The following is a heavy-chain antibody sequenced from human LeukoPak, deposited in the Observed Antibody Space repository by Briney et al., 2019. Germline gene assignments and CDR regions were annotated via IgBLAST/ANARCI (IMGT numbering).Heavy chain of an antibody. D-gene: IGHD3-10*01. CDR3: AKDGLGGFGDYMDV. V-gene: IGHV3-66*01. Sequence: GGSLRLSCTASGFTFSITYMAWVRQAPGKGLEWVSVIYGGGDAYYADSVKGRFIIARDNSKNTLYLQMNSLRAEDTAIYYCAKDGLGGFGDYMDVWGKGTTVTISS. J-gene: IGHJ6*03. CDR2: IYGGGDA. CDR1: GFTFSITY.